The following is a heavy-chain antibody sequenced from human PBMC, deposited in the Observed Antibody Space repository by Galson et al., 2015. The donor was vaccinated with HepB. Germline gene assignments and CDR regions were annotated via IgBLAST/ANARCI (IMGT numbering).Heavy chain of an antibody. CDR1: GFTFTTYA. D-gene: IGHD2-2*01. Sequence: SLRLSCAASGFTFTTYAMSWVRQAPGKGLEWFSAISGSGGRTSYGDSVKGRFTISRDNSKNTLYLQMHSLGAEDTAVYYCAKGVVEEIVLIPAPSLVDYWGQGTLVTVSS. J-gene: IGHJ4*02. CDR2: ISGSGGRT. V-gene: IGHV3-23*01. CDR3: AKGVVEEIVLIPAPSLVDY.